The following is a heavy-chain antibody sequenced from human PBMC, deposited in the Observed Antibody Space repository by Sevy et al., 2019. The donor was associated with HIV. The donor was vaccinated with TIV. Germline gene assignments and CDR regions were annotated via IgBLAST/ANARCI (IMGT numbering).Heavy chain of an antibody. CDR3: ARGSDFNDRSAKRDFDY. D-gene: IGHD3-22*01. CDR2: IWNDGSNK. V-gene: IGHV3-33*01. Sequence: GPLRLSCAASGFTFSNYGMHWVRQAPGKGLEWVAVIWNDGSNKYYADSVKGRFTISRDNSKNTLYLQMNSLRVEDTAVYFCARGSDFNDRSAKRDFDYWGQGTLVTVSS. CDR1: GFTFSNYG. J-gene: IGHJ4*02.